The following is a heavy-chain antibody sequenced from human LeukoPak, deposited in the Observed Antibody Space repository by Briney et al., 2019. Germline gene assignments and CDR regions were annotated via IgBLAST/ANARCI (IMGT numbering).Heavy chain of an antibody. CDR3: ARYHARYSSSPGSLYWYFDL. CDR2: IYTSGST. J-gene: IGHJ2*01. V-gene: IGHV4-4*09. CDR1: GGSISSYY. Sequence: PSETLSLTCTVSGGSISSYYWSWIRQPPGKGLEWIGYIYTSGSTNYNPSLKSRVTISVDTSKNQFSLKLSSVTAADTAVYYCARYHARYSSSPGSLYWYFDLWGRGTLVTVSS. D-gene: IGHD6-6*01.